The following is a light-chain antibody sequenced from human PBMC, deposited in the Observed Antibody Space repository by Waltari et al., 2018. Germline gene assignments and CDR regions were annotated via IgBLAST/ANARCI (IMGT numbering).Light chain of an antibody. CDR2: GKN. V-gene: IGLV3-19*01. J-gene: IGLJ2*01. CDR1: SLRTYY. Sequence: SSELTQDPAVSVALGQTVRITCQGDSLRTYYASWYQQRPGQAPVLVIYGKNNRPSGIPDRFSGASAGNTASLTSSGAQAEEEADYYCNSRDSSGNHVLFGGGTKLTVL. CDR3: NSRDSSGNHVL.